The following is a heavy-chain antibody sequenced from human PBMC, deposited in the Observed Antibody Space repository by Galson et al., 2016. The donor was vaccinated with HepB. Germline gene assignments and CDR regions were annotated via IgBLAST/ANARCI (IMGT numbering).Heavy chain of an antibody. CDR1: GYFFTTYW. CDR3: ARTASGNTYYYYYMDV. CDR2: IYPGESDT. Sequence: QSGAEVKHPGESLKISCQASGYFFTTYWIAWVRQMPGKGLEWMGMIYPGESDTRYSPSFQGHATISADRSTNTVYPQWSSLKASDPAVYFCARTASGNTYYYYYMDVWGKGTTVTVSS. D-gene: IGHD3-10*01. J-gene: IGHJ6*03. V-gene: IGHV5-51*01.